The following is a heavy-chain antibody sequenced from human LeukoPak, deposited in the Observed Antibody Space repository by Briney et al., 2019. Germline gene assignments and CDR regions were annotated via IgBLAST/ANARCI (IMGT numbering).Heavy chain of an antibody. V-gene: IGHV1-18*01. D-gene: IGHD3-10*01. CDR3: ARDDYYGSGSYPFDY. CDR2: VSAYNGNT. CDR1: GYTFTSYG. Sequence: ASVKVSCKASGYTFTSYGISWVRQAPGQGLEWMGWVSAYNGNTNYAQKLQGRVTMTTDTSTSTAYMELRSLRSDDTAVYYCARDDYYGSGSYPFDYWGQGTLVTVSS. J-gene: IGHJ4*02.